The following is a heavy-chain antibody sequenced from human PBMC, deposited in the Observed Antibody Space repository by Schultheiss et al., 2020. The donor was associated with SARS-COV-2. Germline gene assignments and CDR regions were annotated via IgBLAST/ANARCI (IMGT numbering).Heavy chain of an antibody. CDR1: GGSFSGYY. V-gene: IGHV4-34*01. D-gene: IGHD5-12*01. CDR3: ASGPLSGYTDY. CDR2: INHSGST. J-gene: IGHJ4*02. Sequence: SQTLSLTCAVYGGSFSGYYWSWIRQPPGKGLEWIGEINHSGSTNYNPSLKSRVTISVDTSKNHFSLELNSATAADTAVYYCASGPLSGYTDYWGQGTLVTVSS.